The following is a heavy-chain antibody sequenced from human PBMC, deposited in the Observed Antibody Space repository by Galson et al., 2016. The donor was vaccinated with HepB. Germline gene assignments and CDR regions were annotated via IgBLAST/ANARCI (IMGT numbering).Heavy chain of an antibody. V-gene: IGHV3-23*01. J-gene: IGHJ4*02. CDR2: IGGTSGRT. Sequence: SLRLSCAASGSTFSIQAMSWVRQAPGKGLEWVSLIGGTSGRTYYADSVKGRFTISRDNSKNTLYLQMNSLRAEDTAVYYCAKRGVWDVHYFDYWGQGTLVTVSS. CDR1: GSTFSIQA. D-gene: IGHD3-16*01. CDR3: AKRGVWDVHYFDY.